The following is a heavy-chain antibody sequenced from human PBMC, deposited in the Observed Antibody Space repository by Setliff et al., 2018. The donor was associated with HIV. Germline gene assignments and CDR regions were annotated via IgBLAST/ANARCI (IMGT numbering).Heavy chain of an antibody. V-gene: IGHV4-59*11. CDR1: GGSISSHY. Sequence: PSETLSLTCTVSGGSISSHYWSWIRQPPGKGLEWIGSIYYSGSTNYNPSLKSRVTISVDTSKNQFSLKLSSVTAADTAVYYCASGNHNAYEIWGQGTMVTVSS. J-gene: IGHJ3*02. CDR2: IYYSGST. CDR3: ASGNHNAYEI.